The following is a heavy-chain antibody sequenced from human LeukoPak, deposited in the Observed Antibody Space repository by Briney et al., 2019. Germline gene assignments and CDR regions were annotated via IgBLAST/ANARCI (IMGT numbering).Heavy chain of an antibody. J-gene: IGHJ4*02. CDR1: GFTFNSYW. CDR2: INQDGSEK. V-gene: IGHV3-7*05. D-gene: IGHD2/OR15-2a*01. Sequence: GGSLRLSCAASGFTFNSYWISWVRQAPGKGLEWLANINQDGSEKYYVDSVKGRFTISRDNAKNSLYLQMNSLRAEDTAVYYCTTFYTRLTDYWGQGTLVTVSS. CDR3: TTFYTRLTDY.